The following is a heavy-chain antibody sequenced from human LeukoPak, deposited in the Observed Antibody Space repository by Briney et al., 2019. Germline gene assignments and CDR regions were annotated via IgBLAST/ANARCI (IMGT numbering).Heavy chain of an antibody. CDR3: ARDQGSRSGWPFDY. V-gene: IGHV1-18*01. Sequence: ASVKVSCKASGYTFTSYGISWVRQAPGQGLEWMGWISAYNGNTNYAQKLQGRVTMTTDISTSTAYMELRSLRSDDTAVYYCARDQGSRSGWPFDYWGQGTLVTVSS. CDR1: GYTFTSYG. D-gene: IGHD2-2*01. J-gene: IGHJ4*02. CDR2: ISAYNGNT.